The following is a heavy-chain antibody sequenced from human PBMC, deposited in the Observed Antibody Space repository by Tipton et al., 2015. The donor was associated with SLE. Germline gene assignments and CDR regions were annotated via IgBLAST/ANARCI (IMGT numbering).Heavy chain of an antibody. Sequence: TLSLTCTVSGGSISSSSYYWGWIRQPAGKGLEWIGRIYTSGSTNYNPSLKSRVTISVDTSKNQFSLKLSSVTAADTAVYYCASDSTVTTRWYFDLWGRGTLVTVSS. CDR2: IYTSGST. D-gene: IGHD4-11*01. CDR1: GGSISSSSYY. V-gene: IGHV4-61*02. CDR3: ASDSTVTTRWYFDL. J-gene: IGHJ2*01.